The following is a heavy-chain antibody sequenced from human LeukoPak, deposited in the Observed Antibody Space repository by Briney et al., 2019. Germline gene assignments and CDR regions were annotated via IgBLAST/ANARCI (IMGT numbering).Heavy chain of an antibody. CDR1: GGSISSYY. CDR3: ARSAGILRYFDWLLD. CDR2: IYYSGST. Sequence: SETLSLTCTVSGGSISSYYWSWIRQPPGKGLEWIGYIYYSGSTNYNPPLKSRATISVDTSKNQFSLKLSSVTAADTAVYYCARSAGILRYFDWLLDWGQGTLVTVSS. D-gene: IGHD3-9*01. V-gene: IGHV4-59*01. J-gene: IGHJ4*02.